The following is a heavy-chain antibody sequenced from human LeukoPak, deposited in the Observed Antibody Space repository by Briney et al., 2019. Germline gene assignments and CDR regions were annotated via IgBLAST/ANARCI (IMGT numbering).Heavy chain of an antibody. CDR3: ARDKGRYFGSKTYYNDFFDY. D-gene: IGHD3-10*01. CDR1: GGTFSNYA. V-gene: IGHV1-69*15. Sequence: SVKVSCKTSGGTFSNYAISWVRQAPGQGLEWMGRIIPIFGTANYAQKFQGRVTIIADQSSSTAYMELSSLRPEDTAMYYCARDKGRYFGSKTYYNDFFDYWGQGTLVTVSS. CDR2: IIPIFGTA. J-gene: IGHJ4*02.